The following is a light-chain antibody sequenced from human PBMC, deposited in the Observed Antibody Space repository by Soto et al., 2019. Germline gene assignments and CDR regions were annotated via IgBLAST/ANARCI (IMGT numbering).Light chain of an antibody. V-gene: IGKV1-39*01. CDR2: AAS. CDR3: QQSYDTPRT. Sequence: DIQMTQSPSSLSASVGDRLTITCRASQSIGKFLNWYQQKPGTAPNLLISAASSLQSGVPSRFSGTGSGTEFTLTIRSLQPEDLATYVCQQSYDTPRTVGQGTKVEV. CDR1: QSIGKF. J-gene: IGKJ1*01.